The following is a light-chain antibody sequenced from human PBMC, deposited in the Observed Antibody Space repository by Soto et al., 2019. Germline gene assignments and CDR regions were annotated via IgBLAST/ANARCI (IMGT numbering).Light chain of an antibody. J-gene: IGKJ1*01. CDR2: WAS. CDR3: QQYYITPQT. CDR1: QSVSYSSNNKNY. V-gene: IGKV4-1*01. Sequence: DIVLTQSPGSLAVSLGERATINCKSSQSVSYSSNNKNYLAWYQQKPGQPPKLLIYWASTRESGVPDRFGGSGSGTDFTLTISSLQAEGVAVYYCQQYYITPQTFGQGTKVEIK.